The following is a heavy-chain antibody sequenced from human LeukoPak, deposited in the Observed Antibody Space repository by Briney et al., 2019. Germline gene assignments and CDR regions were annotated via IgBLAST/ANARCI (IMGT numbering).Heavy chain of an antibody. J-gene: IGHJ4*02. D-gene: IGHD2-2*01. CDR2: FEPEDGET. V-gene: IGHV1-24*01. Sequence: ASVKVSCKVSGYTLIELSMHWVRQAPGKGLEWMGGFEPEDGETIYAQKFQGRVTMTEDTSTDTAYMELSSLRSEDTAVYYCATAGRISVNTRCSSTGCPLDYWGQGTLVTVSS. CDR1: GYTLIELS. CDR3: ATAGRISVNTRCSSTGCPLDY.